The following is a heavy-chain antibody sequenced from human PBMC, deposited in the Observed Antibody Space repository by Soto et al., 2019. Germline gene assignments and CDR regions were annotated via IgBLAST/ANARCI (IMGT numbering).Heavy chain of an antibody. V-gene: IGHV4-59*01. Sequence: SETLSLTCTVPGGSISPYYWSWIRHPPGKALEWIGYIFYSGSTNYNPSLESRVTISVDMSKNQFSLKLGSVTAADTAVYYCARITGSGPNAFDIWGQGTMVTVSS. J-gene: IGHJ3*02. CDR1: GGSISPYY. D-gene: IGHD3-10*01. CDR2: IFYSGST. CDR3: ARITGSGPNAFDI.